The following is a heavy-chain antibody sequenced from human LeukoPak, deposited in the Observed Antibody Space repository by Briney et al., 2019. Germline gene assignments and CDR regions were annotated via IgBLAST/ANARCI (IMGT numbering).Heavy chain of an antibody. Sequence: SETLSLTCTVSGGSISSYYWSWIRQPPGKGLEWIGYIYYSGSTNYNPSLKSRVTISVDTSKNQFSLKLSSVTAADTAVYYRASSSEGIAAATWYFDYWGQGTLVTVSS. V-gene: IGHV4-59*01. CDR1: GGSISSYY. J-gene: IGHJ4*02. CDR2: IYYSGST. CDR3: ASSSEGIAAATWYFDY. D-gene: IGHD6-13*01.